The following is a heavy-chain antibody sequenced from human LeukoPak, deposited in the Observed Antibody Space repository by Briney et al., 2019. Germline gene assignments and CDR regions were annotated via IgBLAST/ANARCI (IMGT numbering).Heavy chain of an antibody. D-gene: IGHD6-13*01. J-gene: IGHJ4*02. CDR1: GGSFSGYY. Sequence: PSETLSLTCAVYGGSFSGYYWSWIRQPPGKGLEWIGEINHSGSTNYNPSLKSRVTISVDTSKNQFSLKLSSVTAADTAVYYCARHRRIAAAGLFDYWGQGTLVTVSS. CDR3: ARHRRIAAAGLFDY. CDR2: INHSGST. V-gene: IGHV4-34*01.